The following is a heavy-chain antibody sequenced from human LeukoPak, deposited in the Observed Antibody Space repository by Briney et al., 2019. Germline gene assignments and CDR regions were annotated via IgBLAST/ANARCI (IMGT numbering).Heavy chain of an antibody. CDR1: GGSISSSSYY. V-gene: IGHV4-39*01. D-gene: IGHD3-9*01. CDR3: AVPYYDILTGYGDY. CDR2: IYYSGST. J-gene: IGHJ4*02. Sequence: SETLSLTCTVSGGSISSSSYYWGWIRQPPGKGLEWIGSIYYSGSTYYNPSLKSRVTISVDTSKNQFSLKLSSVTAADTAAYYCAVPYYDILTGYGDYWGQGTLVTVSS.